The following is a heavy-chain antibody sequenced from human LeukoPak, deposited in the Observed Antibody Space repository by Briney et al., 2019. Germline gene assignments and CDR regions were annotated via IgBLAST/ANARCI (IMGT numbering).Heavy chain of an antibody. Sequence: GRSLRLSCAASGFTFSSYGMHWVRQAPGKGLEWVAVIWYDGSNKYCADSVKGRFTISRDNSKNTLYLQMNSLRAEDTAVYYCARDSGGFRELLILDYWGQGTLVTVSS. V-gene: IGHV3-33*01. CDR3: ARDSGGFRELLILDY. J-gene: IGHJ4*02. CDR1: GFTFSSYG. D-gene: IGHD3-10*01. CDR2: IWYDGSNK.